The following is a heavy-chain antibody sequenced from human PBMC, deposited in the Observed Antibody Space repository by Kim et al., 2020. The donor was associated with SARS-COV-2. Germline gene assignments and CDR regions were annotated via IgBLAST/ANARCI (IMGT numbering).Heavy chain of an antibody. CDR3: ARGVVIVVVMKFDP. Sequence: NPSLKSRVTISVDTSKNQSSLKLSSVTAADTAVYYCARGVVIVVVMKFDPWGQGTLVTVSS. D-gene: IGHD3-22*01. V-gene: IGHV4-34*01. J-gene: IGHJ5*02.